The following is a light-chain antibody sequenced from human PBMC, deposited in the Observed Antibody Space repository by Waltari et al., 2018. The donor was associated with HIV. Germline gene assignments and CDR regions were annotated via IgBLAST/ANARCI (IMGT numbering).Light chain of an antibody. CDR1: DPAFGFSNF. CDR2: KVD. CDR3: ASYTANDTVI. Sequence: SGLTQPASLSGFPGQSITISCTRADPAFGFSNFISWYQQQPGKVPKVILSKVDRRASGISHRFSGSKSGNTASLTISGLQTEDEAVYYCASYTANDTVIFAGGTTVTVL. V-gene: IGLV2-14*01. J-gene: IGLJ2*01.